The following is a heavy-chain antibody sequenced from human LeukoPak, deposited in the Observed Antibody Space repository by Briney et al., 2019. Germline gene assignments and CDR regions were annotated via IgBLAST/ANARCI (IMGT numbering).Heavy chain of an antibody. CDR3: TSLRDSSSQYFQY. V-gene: IGHV3-15*01. D-gene: IGHD6-13*01. Sequence: GSLRLSCAASGFTFSNAWMSWVRQAPGKGLEWVGRIKSKTDGGTTDYAAPVKGRFTISRDDSKDTLYLQMNSLRTEDTAVYYCTSLRDSSSQYFQYWGQGTLVTVSS. CDR2: IKSKTDGGTT. J-gene: IGHJ1*01. CDR1: GFTFSNAW.